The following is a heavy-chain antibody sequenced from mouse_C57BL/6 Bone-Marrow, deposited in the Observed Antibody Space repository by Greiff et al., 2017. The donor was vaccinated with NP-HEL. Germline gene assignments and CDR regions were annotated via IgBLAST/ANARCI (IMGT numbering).Heavy chain of an antibody. CDR3: ARSGISYYGT. D-gene: IGHD1-1*01. CDR1: GYTFTSYW. Sequence: QVQLKQPGAELVKPGASVKLSCKASGYTFTSYWMHWVKQRPGQGLEWIGMIHPNSGSTNYNEKFKSKATLTVDKSSSTAYMQLSSLTSEDSAVYYCARSGISYYGTWGTGTTVTVSS. CDR2: IHPNSGST. V-gene: IGHV1-64*01. J-gene: IGHJ1*03.